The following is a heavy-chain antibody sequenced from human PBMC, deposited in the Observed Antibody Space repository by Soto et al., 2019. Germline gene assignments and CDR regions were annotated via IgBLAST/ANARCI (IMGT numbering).Heavy chain of an antibody. CDR1: GFTFSSYA. D-gene: IGHD3-22*01. CDR3: AKFSYDSSGYLFDY. V-gene: IGHV3-23*01. CDR2: ISSSGGST. J-gene: IGHJ4*02. Sequence: PGGSLRLSCAASGFTFSSYAMSWVRQAPGKGLEWVSAISSSGGSTYYADSVKGRFTISRDNSKNTLYLQMNSLRAEDTAVYYCAKFSYDSSGYLFDYWGQGTLVTVSS.